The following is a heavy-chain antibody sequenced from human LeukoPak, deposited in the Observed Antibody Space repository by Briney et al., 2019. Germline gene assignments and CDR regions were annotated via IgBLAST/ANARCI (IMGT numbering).Heavy chain of an antibody. Sequence: TGGTLRLSCAASGFTFSSYAMSWVRQAPGKGLEWVSDISGGGATTFYADSVKGRFTISRDNSKNTPYLQLSSLRAEDTAVYYCAKSTGYSTTGPDFDSWGRGTLVTVSS. D-gene: IGHD6-13*01. CDR2: ISGGGATT. CDR3: AKSTGYSTTGPDFDS. V-gene: IGHV3-23*01. J-gene: IGHJ4*02. CDR1: GFTFSSYA.